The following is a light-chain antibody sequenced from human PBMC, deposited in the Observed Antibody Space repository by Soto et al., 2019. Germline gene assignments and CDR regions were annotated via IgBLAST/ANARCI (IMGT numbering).Light chain of an antibody. CDR3: SSYAGSNNPLV. Sequence: QSALTQPPSASGSPGQSVTISCTGTSSDVGGYNYVSWYQQHPGKAPKLMIYEVSKRPSGVPDRFSGSKSGNTASLTVSGLQAEDEADYYCSSYAGSNNPLVFGTGTKLTGL. V-gene: IGLV2-8*01. CDR1: SSDVGGYNY. J-gene: IGLJ1*01. CDR2: EVS.